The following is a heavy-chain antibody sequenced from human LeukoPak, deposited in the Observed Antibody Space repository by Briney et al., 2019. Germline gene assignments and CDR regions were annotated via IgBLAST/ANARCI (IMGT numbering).Heavy chain of an antibody. CDR2: INHSGST. V-gene: IGHV4-34*01. CDR3: ARGSRFGVVIRPSYYYGMDV. Sequence: SETLSLTCAVYGGSFSGYYWSWIRQPPGKGLEWIGEINHSGSTNYNPSLKSRVTISVDTSKNQFSLKLSSVTAADTAVYYCARGSRFGVVIRPSYYYGMDVWGQGTTVTVSS. J-gene: IGHJ6*02. CDR1: GGSFSGYY. D-gene: IGHD3-3*01.